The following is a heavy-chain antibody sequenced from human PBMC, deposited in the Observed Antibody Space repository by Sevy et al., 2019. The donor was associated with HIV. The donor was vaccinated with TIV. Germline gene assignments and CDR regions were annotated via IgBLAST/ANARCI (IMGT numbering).Heavy chain of an antibody. V-gene: IGHV3-23*01. D-gene: IGHD3-9*01. Sequence: GGSLRLSCAASQFTFSNSAMHWVRRAPGEGLEWLSAISGSGSYTYYADSVKGRFTISTDNSKTTLYLQMNSLRADDTAVYDCVKGTGYYYYYGMDVWGQGTTVTVSS. J-gene: IGHJ6*02. CDR2: ISGSGSYT. CDR3: VKGTGYYYYYGMDV. CDR1: QFTFSNSA.